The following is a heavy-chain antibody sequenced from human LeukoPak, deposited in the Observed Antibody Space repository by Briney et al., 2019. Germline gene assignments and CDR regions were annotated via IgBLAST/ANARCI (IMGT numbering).Heavy chain of an antibody. CDR1: GFTFSSYG. D-gene: IGHD3-22*01. CDR3: AKDPTDFDSSGQTYFDY. CDR2: ISGSGGST. Sequence: GGTLRLSCAASGFTFSSYGMSWVRQAPGKGLEWVSAISGSGGSTYYSDSVKGRFTISRDNSKNTLFLQMNSLRAEHSALYYCAKDPTDFDSSGQTYFDYWGQGTLVTVSS. J-gene: IGHJ4*02. V-gene: IGHV3-23*01.